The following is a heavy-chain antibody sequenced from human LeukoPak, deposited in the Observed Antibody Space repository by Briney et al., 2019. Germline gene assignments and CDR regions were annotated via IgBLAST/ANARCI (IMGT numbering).Heavy chain of an antibody. CDR3: AREGSGRTAYNDGLDV. D-gene: IGHD3-10*01. CDR2: INEDGSTT. CDR1: GFTFSSNW. Sequence: GGFLRLSCAASGFTFSSNWMHWVRQAPGKGLVWVSRINEDGSTTNYADSVKGRSTIFRDNAKNTLYLQLNSLRAEDTVVYYCAREGSGRTAYNDGLDVWGQGTMVTVSS. V-gene: IGHV3-74*01. J-gene: IGHJ3*01.